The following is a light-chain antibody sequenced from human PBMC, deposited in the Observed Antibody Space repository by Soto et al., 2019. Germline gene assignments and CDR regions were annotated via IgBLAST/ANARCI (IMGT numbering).Light chain of an antibody. V-gene: IGKV1-5*03. CDR1: QSISSW. CDR3: QQYSSYWA. CDR2: KAS. J-gene: IGKJ1*01. Sequence: EIQMTQSPSTLSASVGDRVTITCRASQSISSWLAWYQQKPGKAPKLLIYKASSLDSRVPSRFSGSRSGTEFTLTISRLQPDDFATYYCQQYSSYWAFRQGTKVDIK.